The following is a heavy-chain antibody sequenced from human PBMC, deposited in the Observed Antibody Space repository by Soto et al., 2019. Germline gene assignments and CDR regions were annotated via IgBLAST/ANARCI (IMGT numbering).Heavy chain of an antibody. Sequence: SYAISWVRQAPGQGLEWMGGIIPIFGTANYAQKFQGRVTITADESTSTAYMELSSLRSEDTAVYYCARDRIAVAGTVTDWFDPWGQGTLVTVS. J-gene: IGHJ5*02. CDR2: IIPIFGTA. CDR1: SYA. V-gene: IGHV1-69*01. D-gene: IGHD6-19*01. CDR3: ARDRIAVAGTVTDWFDP.